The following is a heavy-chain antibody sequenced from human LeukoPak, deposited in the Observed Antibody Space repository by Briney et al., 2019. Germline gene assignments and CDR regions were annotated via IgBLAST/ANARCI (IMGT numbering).Heavy chain of an antibody. CDR2: ISGDGGST. CDR3: AKEGADTEVWFGELFRGDLSY. Sequence: GGSLRLSCAASGFTFDDYAMHWVRQAPGKGLEWVSLISGDGGSTYYADSVKGRFTISRDNSKNSLYLQMNSLRTEDTALYYCAKEGADTEVWFGELFRGDLSYWGQGTMVTVSS. J-gene: IGHJ3*01. CDR1: GFTFDDYA. D-gene: IGHD3-10*01. V-gene: IGHV3-43*02.